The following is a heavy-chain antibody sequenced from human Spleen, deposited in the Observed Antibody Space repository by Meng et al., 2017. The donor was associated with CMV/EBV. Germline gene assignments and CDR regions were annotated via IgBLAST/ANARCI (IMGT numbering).Heavy chain of an antibody. V-gene: IGHV4-34*01. J-gene: IGHJ4*02. D-gene: IGHD1-26*01. CDR1: GDSLNNYY. Sequence: SETLSLTCVVKGDSLNNYYWSWIRQPPGKGLEWIGEINHSGSTNYNPSLKSRVTMSVDPSKNQFSLNVSSVIAADTGVYYCARDGLYGSPLDYWGQGTLVTVSS. CDR2: INHSGST. CDR3: ARDGLYGSPLDY.